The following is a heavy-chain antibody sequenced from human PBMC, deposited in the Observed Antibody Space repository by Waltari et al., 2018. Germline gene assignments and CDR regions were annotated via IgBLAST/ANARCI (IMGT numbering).Heavy chain of an antibody. V-gene: IGHV4-34*01. CDR1: GGSFSGYY. CDR2: INHSGST. J-gene: IGHJ4*02. Sequence: QVQLPQWGAGLLKPSETLSLTCAVSGGSFSGYYWSWIRQPPGKGLEWIGEINHSGSTNYNPSLKSRVTISVDTSKNQFSLKLSSVTAADTAVYYCARGVWPTANDYWGQGTLVTVSS. D-gene: IGHD4-4*01. CDR3: ARGVWPTANDY.